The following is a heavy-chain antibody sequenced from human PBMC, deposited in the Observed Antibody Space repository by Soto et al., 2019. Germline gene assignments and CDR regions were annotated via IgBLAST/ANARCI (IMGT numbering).Heavy chain of an antibody. CDR2: ISYDGSNK. V-gene: IGHV3-30-3*01. J-gene: IGHJ6*02. Sequence: QSGGSLRLSCAASGFTLSSCDMHWVRQAPGKGLEWVALISYDGSNKYYADSVKGRFSISRDNSKNTLYLQMDSLRAEDTAVYYCARDPRCSSTSCYTDYYYYYGMDVWGQGTTVTVSS. CDR1: GFTLSSCD. CDR3: ARDPRCSSTSCYTDYYYYYGMDV. D-gene: IGHD2-2*02.